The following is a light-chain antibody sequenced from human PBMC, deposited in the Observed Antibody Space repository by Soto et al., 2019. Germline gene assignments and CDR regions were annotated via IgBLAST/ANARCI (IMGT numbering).Light chain of an antibody. Sequence: AIQLTQSPSSLSASVGDRVTITCRASQAIRNDLGWYQQTPGKAPKFLIYAASNLYSEVPSRFSGSGGGTDFTLTISSLQPEDSASYFCQQTDDFPLTFGGGTKVEI. CDR3: QQTDDFPLT. V-gene: IGKV1-6*01. CDR2: AAS. CDR1: QAIRND. J-gene: IGKJ4*01.